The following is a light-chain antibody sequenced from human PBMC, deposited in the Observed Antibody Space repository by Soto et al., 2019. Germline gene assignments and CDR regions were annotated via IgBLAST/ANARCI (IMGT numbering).Light chain of an antibody. CDR2: GAS. J-gene: IGKJ2*01. Sequence: EIVMTQSPATLSVSPGERATLSCRASQSVSSNLAWYQQKPGQAPRLLIYGASTTATGIPARFSGSGSGTEFTLAISGLQSEDCVEYYCQQYNNWPYTFGQGTKLESK. CDR3: QQYNNWPYT. V-gene: IGKV3-15*01. CDR1: QSVSSN.